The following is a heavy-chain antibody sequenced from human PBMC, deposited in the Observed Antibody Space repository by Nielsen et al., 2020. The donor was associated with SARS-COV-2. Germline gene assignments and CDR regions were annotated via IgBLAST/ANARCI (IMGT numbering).Heavy chain of an antibody. D-gene: IGHD1-26*01. Sequence: GESLKISCAASGFTFSSYGMHWVRQAPGKGLEWVAVIWYDGSNKYYADSVKGRFTISRDNSKNTLFLQMNSLRAEDTAVYYCARGDLLGVTWYYFDQWGQGTLVTVSS. J-gene: IGHJ4*02. CDR1: GFTFSSYG. V-gene: IGHV3-33*01. CDR2: IWYDGSNK. CDR3: ARGDLLGVTWYYFDQ.